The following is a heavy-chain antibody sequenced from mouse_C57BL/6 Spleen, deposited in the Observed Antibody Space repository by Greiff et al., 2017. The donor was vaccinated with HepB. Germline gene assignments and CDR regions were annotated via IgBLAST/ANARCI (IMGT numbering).Heavy chain of an antibody. CDR3: ARWAYYDYDERYFDY. CDR2: IYPGSGST. D-gene: IGHD2-4*01. Sequence: VQLQQPGAELVKPGASVKMSCKASGYTFTSYWITWVKQRPGQGLEWIGDIYPGSGSTNYNEKFKSKATLTVDTSSSTAYMQLSSLTSEDSAVYYCARWAYYDYDERYFDYWGQGTTLTVSS. V-gene: IGHV1-55*01. J-gene: IGHJ2*01. CDR1: GYTFTSYW.